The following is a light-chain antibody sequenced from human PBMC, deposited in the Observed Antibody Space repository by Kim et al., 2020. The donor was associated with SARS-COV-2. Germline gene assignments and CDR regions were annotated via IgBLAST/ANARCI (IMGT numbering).Light chain of an antibody. V-gene: IGLV3-19*01. CDR1: SLRSYY. J-gene: IGLJ3*02. CDR3: NSRESSGNHWM. CDR2: GKN. Sequence: SSELTQDPAVSVALGQTVRITCQGDSLRSYYASWYQQKPGQAPVLVIYGKNNRPSGIPDRFSGSSSGNTASLTITAAQAEDEADYYCNSRESSGNHWMFG.